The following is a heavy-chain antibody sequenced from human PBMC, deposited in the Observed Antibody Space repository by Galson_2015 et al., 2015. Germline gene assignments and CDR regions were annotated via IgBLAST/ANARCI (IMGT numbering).Heavy chain of an antibody. Sequence: SVKVSCKASGYTFTSYYMHWVRQAPGQGLEWMGIINPSGGSTSYAQKFQGRVTMTRDTSTSTVYMELSSLRSEDTAVYYCARDLGIAAAGTGYYYYGMDVWGQGTTVTVSS. D-gene: IGHD6-13*01. CDR2: INPSGGST. CDR1: GYTFTSYY. J-gene: IGHJ6*02. CDR3: ARDLGIAAAGTGYYYYGMDV. V-gene: IGHV1-46*01.